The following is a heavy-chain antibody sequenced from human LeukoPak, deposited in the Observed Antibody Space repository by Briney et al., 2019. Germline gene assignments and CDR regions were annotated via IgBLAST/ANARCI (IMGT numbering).Heavy chain of an antibody. Sequence: SETLSLTCTVSGGSISSYYWSWIRQPPGKGLEWIGYIYYSGSTNYNPSLKSRVTISVDTSKNQFSLKLSSVTAADTAVYYCARAFRGLWASFDYWGQGTLVTVSP. J-gene: IGHJ4*02. V-gene: IGHV4-59*08. CDR1: GGSISSYY. D-gene: IGHD3-16*01. CDR3: ARAFRGLWASFDY. CDR2: IYYSGST.